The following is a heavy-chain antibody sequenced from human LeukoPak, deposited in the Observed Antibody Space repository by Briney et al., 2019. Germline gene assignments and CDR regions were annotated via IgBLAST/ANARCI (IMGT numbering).Heavy chain of an antibody. Sequence: SETLSLTCTVSGGSISSSSYYWGWIRQPPVKGLEWIGSIYYSGSTYYNPSLKSRVTISVDTSKNHFSLKLSSVTAADTAVYYCARLAPATHWPWGQGTLVTVSS. J-gene: IGHJ5*02. D-gene: IGHD2-15*01. CDR2: IYYSGST. CDR3: ARLAPATHWP. V-gene: IGHV4-39*01. CDR1: GGSISSSSYY.